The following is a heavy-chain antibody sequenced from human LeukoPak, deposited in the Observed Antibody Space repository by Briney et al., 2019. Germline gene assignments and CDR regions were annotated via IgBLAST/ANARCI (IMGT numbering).Heavy chain of an antibody. CDR2: IEQDGSDI. D-gene: IGHD1-26*01. Sequence: GGSLRLSCAASGFTFSSYWMSWVRQAPGKGLERVASIEQDGSDIHYVDSVKGRFTISRDNAKNSVYLQMNSLRVEDTAVYYCARVTPWGYFDYWGQGTLVTVSS. V-gene: IGHV3-7*01. CDR3: ARVTPWGYFDY. CDR1: GFTFSSYW. J-gene: IGHJ4*02.